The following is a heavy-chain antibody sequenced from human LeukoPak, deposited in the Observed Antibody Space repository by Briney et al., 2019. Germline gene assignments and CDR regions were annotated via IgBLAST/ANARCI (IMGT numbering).Heavy chain of an antibody. J-gene: IGHJ3*02. Sequence: GASVKVSCKASGYTFTSYGISWVRQAPGQGLEWMGWISAYNGNTNYAQKLQGRVTMTTDTSTSTAYMELRSLRSDDTAVYYCARDKVIAAAGTLDAFDIWGQGTMVTVSS. CDR2: ISAYNGNT. CDR3: ARDKVIAAAGTLDAFDI. CDR1: GYTFTSYG. V-gene: IGHV1-18*01. D-gene: IGHD6-13*01.